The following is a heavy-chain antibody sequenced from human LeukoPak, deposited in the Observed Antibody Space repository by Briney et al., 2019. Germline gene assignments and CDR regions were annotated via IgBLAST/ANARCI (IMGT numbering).Heavy chain of an antibody. V-gene: IGHV3-23*01. Sequence: GGSLRLSCAASGFIFSNYAMSWFRQAPGKGLEWVSTITGNGGSTYYADSVRGRFTISRDNSKNTLSLQMSRLRAEDSATYYCAKHHDSSGYYEYFDYWGQGTLVTVSS. CDR3: AKHHDSSGYYEYFDY. CDR2: ITGNGGST. J-gene: IGHJ4*02. D-gene: IGHD3-22*01. CDR1: GFIFSNYA.